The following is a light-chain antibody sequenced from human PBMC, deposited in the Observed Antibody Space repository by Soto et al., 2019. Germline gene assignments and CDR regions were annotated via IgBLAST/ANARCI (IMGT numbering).Light chain of an antibody. J-gene: IGLJ3*02. CDR2: DVN. Sequence: QSALTQPASVSGSPGQSITISCTGTSSDVGGYKYVSWYQQHPGKAPKLIIYDVNNRPSGVSNRFSGSKSGNTASLIISGLQSEDEADYYCSSYTSSNTWVFGGGTKVTVL. CDR1: SSDVGGYKY. V-gene: IGLV2-14*03. CDR3: SSYTSSNTWV.